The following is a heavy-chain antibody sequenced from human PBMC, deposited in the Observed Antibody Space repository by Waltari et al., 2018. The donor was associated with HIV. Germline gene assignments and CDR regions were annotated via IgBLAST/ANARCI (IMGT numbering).Heavy chain of an antibody. CDR3: AKDRGTGTTVYYYYGMDV. Sequence: QVHMVESGGGMVQPGGSLRLSCAGPGFTFSTYGITCVRQAPVTGLEWVALISSDGAQTYYADSVKGRFTISRDNSKNSLYLQMNSLRAEDTALYYCAKDRGTGTTVYYYYGMDVWGQGTTVTVSS. J-gene: IGHJ6*02. D-gene: IGHD1-7*01. CDR1: GFTFSTYG. V-gene: IGHV3-30*18. CDR2: ISSDGAQT.